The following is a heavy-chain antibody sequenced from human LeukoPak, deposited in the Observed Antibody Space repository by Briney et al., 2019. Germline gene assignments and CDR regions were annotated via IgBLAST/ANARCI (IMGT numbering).Heavy chain of an antibody. J-gene: IGHJ4*02. CDR1: GFTFSSYG. CDR2: IWYDGSNK. V-gene: IGHV3-33*01. CDR3: ARELSVRRAIIPCDY. Sequence: PGRSLRLSCATSGFTFSSYGMRWVRQAPGKGLEWVAVIWYDGSNKYHADSVKGRFTISRDNSKNTLYLQMNSLRAEDTAVYYCARELSVRRAIIPCDYWGQGNPGHRLL. D-gene: IGHD5-24*01.